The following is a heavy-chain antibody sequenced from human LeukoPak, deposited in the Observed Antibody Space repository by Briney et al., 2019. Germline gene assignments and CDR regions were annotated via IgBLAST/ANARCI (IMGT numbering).Heavy chain of an antibody. CDR2: IGPSGDKT. CDR1: GYTFNIHG. CDR3: AKVRDYGPIDY. Sequence: WGSLRLSCAASGYTFNIHGMNWVRQAPGKGPECVSGIGPSGDKTYYADSVKGRFTVSRDNSKNTLSLQMNSLRGEDTAMYYCAKVRDYGPIDYWGQGTLVTVSS. V-gene: IGHV3-23*01. D-gene: IGHD4-17*01. J-gene: IGHJ4*02.